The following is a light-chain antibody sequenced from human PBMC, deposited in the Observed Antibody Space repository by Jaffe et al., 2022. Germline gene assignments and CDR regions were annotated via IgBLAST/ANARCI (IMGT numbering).Light chain of an antibody. V-gene: IGKV3-11*01. J-gene: IGKJ5*01. Sequence: EIVLTQSPATLSLSPGERATLSCRASQSISYYLAWYQQRPGQAPRLLIYDASNRATGIPARFSGSGSGTYFTLTISRLEPEDFAIYYCQQRSDWPPLTFGQGTRL. CDR3: QQRSDWPPLT. CDR1: QSISYY. CDR2: DAS.